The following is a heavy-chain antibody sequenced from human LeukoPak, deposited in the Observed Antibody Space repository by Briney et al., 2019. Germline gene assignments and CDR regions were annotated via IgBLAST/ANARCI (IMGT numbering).Heavy chain of an antibody. CDR3: ARDSGYNAFDY. V-gene: IGHV3-7*05. Sequence: PGGSLRLPCADSGFTFSNSWMAWVRQAPERGLEWVANINQDGSAKTCVDSVKGRFTISRDNAKNSLYLQMNSLRAEDTAVYYCARDSGYNAFDYWGQGTLVTVSS. J-gene: IGHJ4*02. CDR2: INQDGSAK. D-gene: IGHD5-12*01. CDR1: GFTFSNSW.